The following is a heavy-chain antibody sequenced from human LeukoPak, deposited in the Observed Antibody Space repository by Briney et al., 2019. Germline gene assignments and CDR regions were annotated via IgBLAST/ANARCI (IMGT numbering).Heavy chain of an antibody. CDR1: AYTFTSYA. V-gene: IGHV1-3*04. CDR2: INTGNGNT. D-gene: IGHD7-27*01. Sequence: GASVKVSCKASAYTFTSYAMHWVRQAPGQRLEWMGWINTGNGNTEFSQKFQGRVTITRDTSASTAYMELSSLRSEDTAVYYCARVNWGSYYFDYWGQGTLVTVSS. CDR3: ARVNWGSYYFDY. J-gene: IGHJ4*02.